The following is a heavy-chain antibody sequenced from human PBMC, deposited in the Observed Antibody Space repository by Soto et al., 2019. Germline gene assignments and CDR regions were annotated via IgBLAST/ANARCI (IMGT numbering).Heavy chain of an antibody. CDR1: GGSISSSSYY. J-gene: IGHJ6*03. V-gene: IGHV4-39*01. CDR2: IYYSGST. D-gene: IGHD3-3*01. Sequence: SETLSLTCTVSGGSISSSSYYWGWIRQPPGKGLEWIGSIYYSGSTYYNPSLKSRVTISVDTSENQFSLKLSSVTAADTAVYYCASSSRLRFLEWLPDYYYYYMDVWGKGTTVTVSS. CDR3: ASSSRLRFLEWLPDYYYYYMDV.